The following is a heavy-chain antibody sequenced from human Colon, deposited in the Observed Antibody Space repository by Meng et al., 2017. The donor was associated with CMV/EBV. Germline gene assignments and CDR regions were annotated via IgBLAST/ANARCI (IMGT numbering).Heavy chain of an antibody. CDR2: IYSHDASS. D-gene: IGHD6-13*01. Sequence: QVQRAECAVGVKKQGAWGHVECTPQGAGFTFYANHLDWLAPAPGHGCEWMGRIYSHDASSDLTQKVQDTVTVTRDTTITTTYMGLIGPTANDADIYYSVSESWYFDYWGQGTLVTVSS. CDR1: GAGFTFYANH. V-gene: IGHV1-2*02. CDR3: VSESWYFDY. J-gene: IGHJ4*02.